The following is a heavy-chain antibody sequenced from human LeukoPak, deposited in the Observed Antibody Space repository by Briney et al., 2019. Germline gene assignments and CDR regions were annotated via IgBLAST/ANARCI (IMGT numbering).Heavy chain of an antibody. Sequence: SDTLSLTYTASGDSIRRSTYYWAWIRQPPGKGLKWIGSVYYGRSPYFNPSLESRATISVDTSKNHFSLKMSSVTAADTAVYYCARSSGTGTFSYWGQGTLVTVSS. V-gene: IGHV4-39*02. CDR3: ARSSGTGTFSY. CDR1: GDSIRRSTYY. D-gene: IGHD6-25*01. J-gene: IGHJ4*02. CDR2: VYYGRSP.